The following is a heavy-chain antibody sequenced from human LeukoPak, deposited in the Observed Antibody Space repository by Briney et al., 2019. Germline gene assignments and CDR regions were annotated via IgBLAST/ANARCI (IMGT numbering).Heavy chain of an antibody. CDR2: FDPEDGET. CDR1: GYTLTELS. J-gene: IGHJ4*02. V-gene: IGHV1-24*01. D-gene: IGHD2-2*01. Sequence: GASVKVSCKVSGYTLTELSMHWVRQAPGKGLEWMGGFDPEDGETIYAQKFQGRVTMTEDTSTDTAYMELSSLRSEDTAVYYCTMAGSTSCPYCKRPQKCYFDYWGQGTLVTVSS. CDR3: TMAGSTSCPYCKRPQKCYFDY.